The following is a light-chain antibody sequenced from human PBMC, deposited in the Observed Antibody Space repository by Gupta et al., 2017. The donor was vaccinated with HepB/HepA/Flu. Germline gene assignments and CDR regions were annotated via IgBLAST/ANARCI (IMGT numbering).Light chain of an antibody. CDR1: QDIRNY. CDR3: QQLNDYPRT. Sequence: DIQLTQPPTFLSASVGDRVTITCRASQDIRNYLAWYQQTPGKAPQLLIYAASTLQNGVPSRFSGNRSGTEFTLTIDSLQPEDFATYYCQQLNDYPRTFGQGTKVDIK. V-gene: IGKV1-9*01. J-gene: IGKJ1*01. CDR2: AAS.